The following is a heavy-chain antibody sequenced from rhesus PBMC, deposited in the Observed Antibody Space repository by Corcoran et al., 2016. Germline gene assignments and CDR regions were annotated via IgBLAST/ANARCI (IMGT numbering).Heavy chain of an antibody. CDR3: ARHVAFDF. CDR1: GCSISSSNW. J-gene: IGHJ3*01. V-gene: IGHV4-65*01. Sequence: QVQLQESGPGLVTPSETLSLTCAVSGCSISSSNWWRWIRRSPGKGLGWIGYIYGGSGSTSYNPSLKSRVTISTDTSKNQFSLKLSSVTAADTAVYYCARHVAFDFWGQGLRVTVSS. CDR2: IYGGSGST.